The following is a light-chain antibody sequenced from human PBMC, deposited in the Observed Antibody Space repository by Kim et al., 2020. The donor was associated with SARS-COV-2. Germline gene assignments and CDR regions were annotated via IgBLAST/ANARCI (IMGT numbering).Light chain of an antibody. Sequence: AAVGDRVTISGRASQTISSYLAWYQQKPGKAPKLLIYKASSLQSGVPSRFSGSGSGTEFTLTISSLQPDDFATYYCQQYNSYLYTFGQGTKLEI. CDR2: KAS. CDR3: QQYNSYLYT. J-gene: IGKJ2*01. CDR1: QTISSY. V-gene: IGKV1-5*03.